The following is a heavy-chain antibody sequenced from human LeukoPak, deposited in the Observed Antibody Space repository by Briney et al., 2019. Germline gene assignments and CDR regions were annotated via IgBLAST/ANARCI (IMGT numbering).Heavy chain of an antibody. Sequence: KPSETLSLTCAVYGGSFSGCYWSWIRQSPGKGLEWIGEINRSGYTHYNPSLKSRVTISVDTSKNQFSLKLSSVTAADAAVYYCARGFGSGSYFAHWGQGTLVTVSS. D-gene: IGHD3-10*01. CDR3: ARGFGSGSYFAH. CDR1: GGSFSGCY. J-gene: IGHJ4*02. CDR2: INRSGYT. V-gene: IGHV4-34*01.